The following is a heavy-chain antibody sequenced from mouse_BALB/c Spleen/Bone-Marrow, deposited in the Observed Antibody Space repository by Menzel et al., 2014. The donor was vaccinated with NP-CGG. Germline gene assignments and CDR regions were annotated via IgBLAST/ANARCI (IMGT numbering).Heavy chain of an antibody. CDR3: TRSRRAMDY. J-gene: IGHJ4*01. D-gene: IGHD2-12*01. Sequence: QVQLQQSGAELVKPGASVKLSCKASGYTFTSYYMCWVKQRPGQGLEWIGEINPSNGGTNFNEKFKSKATLTVDKSSSTAYMSLSSLTSEDSAVYYCTRSRRAMDYWGQGTSVTVSS. CDR1: GYTFTSYY. V-gene: IGHV1S81*02. CDR2: INPSNGGT.